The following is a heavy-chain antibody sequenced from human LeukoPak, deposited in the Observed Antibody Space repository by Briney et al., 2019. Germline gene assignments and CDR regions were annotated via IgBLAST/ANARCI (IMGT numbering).Heavy chain of an antibody. Sequence: GGSLRLSCAASGFTFSSYAMSWVRQAPGKGLEWVSAISGSGGSTYYADSVKGRFTISRDNSKNTLYLQMNSLRAEDTAVYYCATARPEYYGSSGPIGTWGQGTLVTVSS. V-gene: IGHV3-23*01. CDR1: GFTFSSYA. CDR3: ATARPEYYGSSGPIGT. CDR2: ISGSGGST. J-gene: IGHJ5*02. D-gene: IGHD3-22*01.